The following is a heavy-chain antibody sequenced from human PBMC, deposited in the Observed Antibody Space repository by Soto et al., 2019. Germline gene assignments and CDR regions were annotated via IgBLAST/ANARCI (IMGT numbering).Heavy chain of an antibody. D-gene: IGHD3-10*01. CDR2: IYYSGST. Sequence: SETLSLTCTVSGGSISSYYWSWIRQPPGKGLEWIGYIYYSGSTNYNPSLKSRVTISVDTSKNQFSLKLSSVTAADTAVYYCARQPVRGVIITWGQGTLVTVSS. CDR1: GGSISSYY. CDR3: ARQPVRGVIIT. V-gene: IGHV4-59*08. J-gene: IGHJ4*02.